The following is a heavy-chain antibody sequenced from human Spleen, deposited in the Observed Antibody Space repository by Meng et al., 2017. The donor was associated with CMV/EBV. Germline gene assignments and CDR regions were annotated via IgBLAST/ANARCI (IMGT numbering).Heavy chain of an antibody. CDR2: IYDDGTT. Sequence: VSSNYMNWVRQAPGKGLQWVSLIYDDGTTYYVDSVKGRFTISRDNSRNTLYLQMSSLRADDTAVYYCARSPGYCTRTTCYFYGMDVWGQGTMVTVSS. D-gene: IGHD2-2*01. J-gene: IGHJ6*02. CDR3: ARSPGYCTRTTCYFYGMDV. V-gene: IGHV3-53*01. CDR1: VSSNY.